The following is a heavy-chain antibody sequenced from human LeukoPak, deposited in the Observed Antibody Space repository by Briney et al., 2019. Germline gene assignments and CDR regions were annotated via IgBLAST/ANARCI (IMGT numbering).Heavy chain of an antibody. D-gene: IGHD2-2*01. J-gene: IGHJ5*02. CDR3: ARGGGIVVVPAAIRPYRYNWFDP. V-gene: IGHV4-34*01. CDR1: GGSFSGYY. CDR2: INHSGST. Sequence: PSETLSLTCAVYGGSFSGYYWSWIRQPPGKGLEWIGEINHSGSTNYNPSLKSRVTISVDTSKNQFSRKLSSVTAADTAVYYCARGGGIVVVPAAIRPYRYNWFDPWGQGTLVTVSS.